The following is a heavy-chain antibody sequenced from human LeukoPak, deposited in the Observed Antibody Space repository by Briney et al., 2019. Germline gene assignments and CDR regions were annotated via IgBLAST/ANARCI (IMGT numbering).Heavy chain of an antibody. CDR3: AKGLGMDYRIIDY. J-gene: IGHJ4*02. Sequence: GGSLRLSCEASGFTFSSYGMHWVRQAPGKGLEWVAVISYDGSNKYYADSVKGRFTISRDNSKNTLYLQMNSLRAEDTAVYYCAKGLGMDYRIIDYWGQGTLVTVSS. CDR2: ISYDGSNK. D-gene: IGHD3-16*01. CDR1: GFTFSSYG. V-gene: IGHV3-30*18.